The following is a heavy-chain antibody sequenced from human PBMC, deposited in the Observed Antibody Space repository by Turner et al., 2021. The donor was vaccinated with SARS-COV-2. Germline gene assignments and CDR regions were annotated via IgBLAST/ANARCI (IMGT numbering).Heavy chain of an antibody. CDR3: AKMMFGGWSGFDY. D-gene: IGHD3-10*02. J-gene: IGHJ4*02. Sequence: QVQLVESGGGVVQPGRSLRLSCAATGFTFSCYGMHWVRQAPGKGLEWVAVISYDGSNKYYVDSVKGRFTISRDNSKNTLYLQMNSLRAEDTAVYYCAKMMFGGWSGFDYWGQGTLVTVSS. CDR2: ISYDGSNK. CDR1: GFTFSCYG. V-gene: IGHV3-30*18.